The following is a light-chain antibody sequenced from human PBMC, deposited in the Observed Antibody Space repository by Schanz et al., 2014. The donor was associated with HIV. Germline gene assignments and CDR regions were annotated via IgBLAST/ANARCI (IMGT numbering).Light chain of an antibody. Sequence: QSVLTQPPSVSGAPGQRVTISCTGSSSNPGSVYDVHWYQQLPGTAPKHLIFANSDRPSGVSNRFFGSKSGNTASLTISGLQADDEADYYCSSYTTSSTLVLGGGTKLTVL. V-gene: IGLV1-40*01. CDR1: SSNPGSVYD. J-gene: IGLJ2*01. CDR3: SSYTTSSTLV. CDR2: ANS.